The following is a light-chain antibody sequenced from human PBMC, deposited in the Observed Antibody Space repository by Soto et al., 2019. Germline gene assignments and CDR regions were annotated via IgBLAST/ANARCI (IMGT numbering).Light chain of an antibody. V-gene: IGKV1-5*03. CDR1: QIISSW. CDR2: KAS. J-gene: IGKJ1*01. CDR3: QQYHIYWT. Sequence: DIQMTQSPSTLSASVGDRVTITCRASQIISSWLAWYQQKPGRAPKLLIYKASTLESGVPSRFSGSGSGTEFNLTISSLQPEDFATDYFQQYHIYWTFGPGTNVEIK.